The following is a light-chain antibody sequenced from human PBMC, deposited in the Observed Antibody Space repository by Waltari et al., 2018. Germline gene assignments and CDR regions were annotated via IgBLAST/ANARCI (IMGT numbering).Light chain of an antibody. CDR3: QQSVSTPLT. Sequence: DIQMTQSPSSLSASLGDSVTITCRASQSISSYLNWYQQKPGVAPKLRIYAASSLRNGVPSRFSGSGSGTDFSLTISSLQPEDFATYYCQQSVSTPLTFGGGTKVEIK. J-gene: IGKJ4*01. CDR1: QSISSY. V-gene: IGKV1-39*01. CDR2: AAS.